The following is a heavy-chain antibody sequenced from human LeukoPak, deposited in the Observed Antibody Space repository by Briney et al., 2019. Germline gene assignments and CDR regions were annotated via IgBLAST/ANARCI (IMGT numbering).Heavy chain of an antibody. CDR1: GGSISGSY. CDR3: ARGIESSGDYGY. V-gene: IGHV4-59*01. J-gene: IGHJ4*02. CDR2: MYNSGST. Sequence: SETLSLTCTVSGGSISGSYWSWIRQPPGKGLEWIAYMYNSGSTNYNPSLKSRVTISIDPSKNQFSLKLSALTAADTAIYYCARGIESSGDYGYWGQGTLVTVSS. D-gene: IGHD4-17*01.